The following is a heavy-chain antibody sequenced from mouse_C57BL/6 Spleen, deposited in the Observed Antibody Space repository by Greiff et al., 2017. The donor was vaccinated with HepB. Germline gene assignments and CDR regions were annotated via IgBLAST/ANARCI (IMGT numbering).Heavy chain of an antibody. CDR1: GFTFSDAW. CDR2: IRNKANNHAT. Sequence: EVKLVESGGGLVQPGGSMKLSCAASGFTFSDAWMDWVRQSPEKGLEWVAEIRNKANNHATYYAESVKGRFTISRDDSKSSVYLQMNSLRAEDTGIYYCTRDYGSSYPFYWYFDVWGTGTTVTVSS. D-gene: IGHD1-1*01. V-gene: IGHV6-6*01. CDR3: TRDYGSSYPFYWYFDV. J-gene: IGHJ1*03.